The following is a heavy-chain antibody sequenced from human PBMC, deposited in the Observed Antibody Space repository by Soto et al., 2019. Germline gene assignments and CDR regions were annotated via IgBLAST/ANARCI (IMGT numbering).Heavy chain of an antibody. CDR2: IYSGGST. J-gene: IGHJ4*02. CDR3: ARGGSYGGNSEGEIDY. CDR1: GFTVSSNY. Sequence: EVQLVESGGGLVQPGGSLRLSCAASGFTVSSNYMRWVRQAPGKGLEWVSVIYSGGSTYYADSVKGRFTISRDNSKNTLYLQMNSLRAEDTAVYYCARGGSYGGNSEGEIDYWGQGTLVTVSS. D-gene: IGHD4-17*01. V-gene: IGHV3-66*01.